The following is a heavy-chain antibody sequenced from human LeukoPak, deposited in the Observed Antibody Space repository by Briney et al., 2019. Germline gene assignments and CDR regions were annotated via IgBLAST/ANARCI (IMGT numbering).Heavy chain of an antibody. Sequence: GESLKISGKGSGYSFTSYWISWVRQMPGKGLEWMGRIDPSDSYTNYSPSFQGHVTISADKSISTAYLQWSSLKASDTAMYYCARRVVATDHEFYYWGQGTLVTVSS. V-gene: IGHV5-10-1*01. D-gene: IGHD2-15*01. CDR2: IDPSDSYT. CDR3: ARRVVATDHEFYY. J-gene: IGHJ4*02. CDR1: GYSFTSYW.